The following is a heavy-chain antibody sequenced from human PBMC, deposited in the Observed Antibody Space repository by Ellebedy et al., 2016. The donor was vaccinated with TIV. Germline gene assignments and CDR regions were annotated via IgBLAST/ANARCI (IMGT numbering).Heavy chain of an antibody. CDR1: GYTFTGYY. V-gene: IGHV1-2*04. J-gene: IGHJ4*02. CDR3: ARGGDPQDYGGNSSYFDY. CDR2: INPNSGGT. Sequence: AASVKVSCKASGYTFTGYYMLWVRQPPGQGREWMGWINPNSGGTNYAQKFQGWVTMTRDTSISTAYMELSRLRSDDTAVYYCARGGDPQDYGGNSSYFDYWGQGTLVTVSS. D-gene: IGHD4-23*01.